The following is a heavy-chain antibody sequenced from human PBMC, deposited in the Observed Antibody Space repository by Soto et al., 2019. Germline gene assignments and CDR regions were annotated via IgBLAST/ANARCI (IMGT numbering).Heavy chain of an antibody. D-gene: IGHD2-15*01. J-gene: IGHJ4*02. Sequence: QVQLVQSGAEVKKPGSSVKVSCKASGGTFSSYTISWVRQAPGQGLEWMGRIIPILGIANYAQKFQGRVTITADKSTSTAYMELSSLRSEDTAVYYCARDQSGGSCHSFCPGDYWGQGTLVTVSS. CDR1: GGTFSSYT. CDR2: IIPILGIA. V-gene: IGHV1-69*08. CDR3: ARDQSGGSCHSFCPGDY.